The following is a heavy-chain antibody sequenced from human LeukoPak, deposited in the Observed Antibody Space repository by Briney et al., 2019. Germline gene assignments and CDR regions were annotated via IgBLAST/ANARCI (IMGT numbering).Heavy chain of an antibody. Sequence: SETLSLTCAVSGVSSSSRNWWTGVRPPPGKGLEWIGEIYPSGNTDYNPSLKSRVTISVDKSKTHFSLKLTSVTAADTAVYYCARLGGGYVRHFDPWGQGTLVTVSS. V-gene: IGHV4-4*02. J-gene: IGHJ5*02. CDR3: ARLGGGYVRHFDP. D-gene: IGHD6-25*01. CDR1: GVSSSSRNW. CDR2: IYPSGNT.